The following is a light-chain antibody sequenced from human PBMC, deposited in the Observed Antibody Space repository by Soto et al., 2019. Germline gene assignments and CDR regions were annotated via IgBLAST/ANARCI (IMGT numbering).Light chain of an antibody. CDR2: DVT. V-gene: IGLV2-14*03. Sequence: QSALTQPVSVSGSPGQSITISCIGTSSDVGDYNYVSWYQQHPGKAPKLVIYDVTTRPSGVSNRLSGSKSGNTASLTISGLQAEDEAEYYCSSYTTSSTLVIFGGGTQLTVL. CDR3: SSYTTSSTLVI. CDR1: SSDVGDYNY. J-gene: IGLJ2*01.